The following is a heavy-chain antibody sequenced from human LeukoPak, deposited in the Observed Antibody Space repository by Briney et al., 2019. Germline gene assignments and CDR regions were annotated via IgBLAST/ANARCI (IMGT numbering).Heavy chain of an antibody. D-gene: IGHD5-12*01. V-gene: IGHV3-64D*09. CDR2: IISSGGST. J-gene: IGHJ4*02. CDR1: GFPLSSFA. Sequence: GESLRLSCSAWGFPLSSFAMLCVRHPPGKGLEYVSAIISSGGSTYYADTVKRRFTISRHNSKNTLYLQMSSPRAEDTAVYYCVKDSGGYSGYDYKVPFDYWGQGTLVTVSS. CDR3: VKDSGGYSGYDYKVPFDY.